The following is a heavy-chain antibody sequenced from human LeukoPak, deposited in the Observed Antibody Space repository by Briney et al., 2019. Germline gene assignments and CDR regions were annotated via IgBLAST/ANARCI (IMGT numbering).Heavy chain of an antibody. Sequence: GGSLRLSCAASGFTFSSSAMSWVRQVPGKGLEWVSGISASGGSTSYADSVRGRFTISRDNSKNTLYVQMNSLRDEDTAVYYCAKVLNYYGSGYFDYWGQGTLVTVSS. D-gene: IGHD3-10*01. J-gene: IGHJ4*02. CDR1: GFTFSSSA. V-gene: IGHV3-23*01. CDR3: AKVLNYYGSGYFDY. CDR2: ISASGGST.